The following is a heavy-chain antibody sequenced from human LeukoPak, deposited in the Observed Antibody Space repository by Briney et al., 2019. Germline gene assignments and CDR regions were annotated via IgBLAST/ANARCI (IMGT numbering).Heavy chain of an antibody. CDR3: ARLVVVVAATPVEAAGALYGMDV. J-gene: IGHJ6*02. V-gene: IGHV4-30-4*01. D-gene: IGHD2-15*01. CDR2: IYNNGRT. Sequence: SQTLSLTCTVSGGSISSGDYYWSWIRQPPGKGLEWIGYIYNNGRTYYNPSLKSRVTISVDTSKNQFSLKLSSVTAADTAVYYCARLVVVVAATPVEAAGALYGMDVWGQGTTVTVSS. CDR1: GGSISSGDYY.